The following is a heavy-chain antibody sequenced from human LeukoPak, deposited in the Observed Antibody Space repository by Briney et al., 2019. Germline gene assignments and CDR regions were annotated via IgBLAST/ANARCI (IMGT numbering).Heavy chain of an antibody. J-gene: IGHJ4*02. V-gene: IGHV3-23*01. CDR1: GFTFSNSA. CDR3: AKRIQSAMAAGY. D-gene: IGHD5-18*01. CDR2: ISGSGGST. Sequence: GGSLRLSCAASGFTFSNSALSWVRQAPGKGLEWVSDISGSGGSTYYADSVKGRFTISRDNSKNTLYLQMNSLRAEDTAVYYCAKRIQSAMAAGYWGQGTLVTVSS.